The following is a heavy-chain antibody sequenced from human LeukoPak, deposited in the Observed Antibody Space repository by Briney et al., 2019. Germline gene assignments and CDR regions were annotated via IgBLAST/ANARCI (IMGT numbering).Heavy chain of an antibody. Sequence: GASVKVSCKVSGYTLTELSMHWVRQAPGKGLEWMGGFDPEDGETIYAQKFQGRVTMTEDTSTDTAYMELSSLRSEDTAVYYCATGLKVYAGNRFDPWGQGTLVTVSS. CDR3: ATGLKVYAGNRFDP. J-gene: IGHJ5*02. D-gene: IGHD2-8*01. CDR1: GYTLTELS. CDR2: FDPEDGET. V-gene: IGHV1-24*01.